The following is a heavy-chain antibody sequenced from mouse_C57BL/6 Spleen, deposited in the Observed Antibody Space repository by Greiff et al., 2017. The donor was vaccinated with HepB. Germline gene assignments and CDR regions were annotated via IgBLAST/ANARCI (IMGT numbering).Heavy chain of an antibody. Sequence: DVHLVESGGGLVKPGGSLKLSCAASGFTFSSYAMSWVRQTPEKRLEWVATISDGGSYTYYPDNVKGRFTISRDNAKNNLYLQMSHLKSEDTAMYYCARGSDYDKYYAMDYWGQGTSVTVSS. CDR3: ARGSDYDKYYAMDY. D-gene: IGHD2-4*01. CDR1: GFTFSSYA. CDR2: ISDGGSYT. J-gene: IGHJ4*01. V-gene: IGHV5-4*01.